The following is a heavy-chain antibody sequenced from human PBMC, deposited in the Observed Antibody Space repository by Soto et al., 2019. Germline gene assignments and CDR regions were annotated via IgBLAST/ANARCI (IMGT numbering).Heavy chain of an antibody. Sequence: SETLALTCSVSGGSISSDDYYWTWIRQPPGEGLEWIGYIYYTGRTSSTPSLESRVTISIDTSKNQFSLKLSSVSAADTAVYYCAREGSSSPEYFDFWGPGTLVTVSS. CDR3: AREGSSSPEYFDF. CDR1: GGSISSDDYY. D-gene: IGHD2-15*01. CDR2: IYYTGRT. J-gene: IGHJ4*02. V-gene: IGHV4-30-4*01.